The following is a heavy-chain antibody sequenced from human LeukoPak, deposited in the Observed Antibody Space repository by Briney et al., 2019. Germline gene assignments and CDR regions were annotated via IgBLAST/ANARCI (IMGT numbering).Heavy chain of an antibody. CDR2: IHYSGRP. V-gene: IGHV4-59*11. CDR1: GGSISGHY. Sequence: SETLSLTCTVSGGSISGHYWTWIRQPPGNGLEWIGQIHYSGRPDYNPSLKSRVTISVDTSKDQLSLKVTSVTGADTAVYYCARFGVDYDMDVWGQGTTVSVSS. D-gene: IGHD3-16*01. CDR3: ARFGVDYDMDV. J-gene: IGHJ6*02.